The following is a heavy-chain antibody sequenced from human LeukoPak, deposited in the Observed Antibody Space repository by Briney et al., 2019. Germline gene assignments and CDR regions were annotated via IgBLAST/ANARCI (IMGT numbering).Heavy chain of an antibody. CDR3: ARVNRLYYYGSGSYFISYYYGMDV. V-gene: IGHV1-8*01. J-gene: IGHJ6*02. CDR2: MNPNSGNT. Sequence: ASVKVSCKASGYTFTSYDINWVRQATGQGLEWMGWMNPNSGNTGYAQKFQGRVTMTRNTSISTAYMELSSLRSEDTAVYYCARVNRLYYYGSGSYFISYYYGMDVWGQGTTVTVSS. CDR1: GYTFTSYD. D-gene: IGHD3-10*01.